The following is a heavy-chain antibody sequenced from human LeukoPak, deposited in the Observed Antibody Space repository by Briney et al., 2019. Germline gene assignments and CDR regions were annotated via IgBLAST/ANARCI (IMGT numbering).Heavy chain of an antibody. CDR1: GGSFSGYY. V-gene: IGHV4-34*01. Sequence: SETLSLTCAVYGGSFSGYYWSWIRQPPGKGLEWIGEINHSGSTNYNPSLKSRVTISVDTSKNQFSLKLSSVTAADTAVYYCARGLQSYYFDYWGPRTLVTVSS. D-gene: IGHD4-11*01. CDR2: INHSGST. CDR3: ARGLQSYYFDY. J-gene: IGHJ4*02.